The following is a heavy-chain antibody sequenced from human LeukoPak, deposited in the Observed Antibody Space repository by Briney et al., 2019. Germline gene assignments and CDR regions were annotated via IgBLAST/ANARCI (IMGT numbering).Heavy chain of an antibody. CDR2: ISSSSSYI. D-gene: IGHD2-15*01. V-gene: IGHV3-21*01. Sequence: PGGSLRLSCAASGFSFDSYSMNWVRQAPGRGLEWVSSISSSSSYIYYADSVKGRFTISRDNAKNSLYLQMNSLRAEDTAVYYCARGGLYCSGGSCYEDDGMDVWGQGTTVTVSS. J-gene: IGHJ6*02. CDR3: ARGGLYCSGGSCYEDDGMDV. CDR1: GFSFDSYS.